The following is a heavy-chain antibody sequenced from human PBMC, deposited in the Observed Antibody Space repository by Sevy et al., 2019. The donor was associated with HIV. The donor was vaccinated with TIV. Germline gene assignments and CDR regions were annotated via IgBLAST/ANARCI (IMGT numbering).Heavy chain of an antibody. CDR1: GFILKSFW. CDR2: IKSNSDGGTT. J-gene: IGHJ4*02. D-gene: IGHD3-10*01. CDR3: ATAPGTGY. Sequence: GGSLRLSCEASGFILKSFWIHWVRQALGKGLEWVGRIKSNSDGGTTDYAAPVEGRFTMSRDDSENRVYLQINNLKADDTAVYYCATAPGTGYWGQGTLVTVSS. V-gene: IGHV3-15*01.